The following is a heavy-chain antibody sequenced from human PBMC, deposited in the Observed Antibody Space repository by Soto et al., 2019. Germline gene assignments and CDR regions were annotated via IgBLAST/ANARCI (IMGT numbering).Heavy chain of an antibody. V-gene: IGHV4-31*03. D-gene: IGHD2-2*01. J-gene: IGHJ5*02. CDR1: GGSISSGGYY. Sequence: SETLSLTCTVSGGSISSGGYYWSWIRQHPGKGLEWIGYIYYSGSTYYNPSLKSRVTISVDTSKNQFSLKLSSVTAADTAVYYCARGGSTSGVSWFDPWGQGTLVTVSS. CDR3: ARGGSTSGVSWFDP. CDR2: IYYSGST.